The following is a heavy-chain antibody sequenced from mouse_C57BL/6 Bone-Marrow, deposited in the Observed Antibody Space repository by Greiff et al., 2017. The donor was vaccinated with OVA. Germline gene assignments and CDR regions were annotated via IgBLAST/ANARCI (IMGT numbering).Heavy chain of an antibody. CDR1: GFTFSSYG. CDR3: ARHNYYGSSYYDY. V-gene: IGHV5-6*01. D-gene: IGHD1-1*01. CDR2: ISSGGSYT. Sequence: EVQVVESGGDLVKPGGSLKLSCAASGFTFSSYGMSWVRQTPDKRLEWVATISSGGSYTYYPDSVKGRFTISRDNAKNTLYLQMSSLKSEDTAMYYCARHNYYGSSYYDYWGQGTTLTVSS. J-gene: IGHJ2*01.